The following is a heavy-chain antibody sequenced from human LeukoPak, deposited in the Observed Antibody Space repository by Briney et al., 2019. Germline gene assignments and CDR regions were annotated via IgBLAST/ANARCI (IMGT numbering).Heavy chain of an antibody. Sequence: GGSLRLSCAASGFTFSSYGMHWVRQAPGKGLEWVAFIRYDGSNKYYADSVKGRFTISRDNSKNTLYLQMNSLRVEDTAVYYCAKDSLGYCSSTSCFPYDFWSGYSECLDYWGQGTLVTVSS. D-gene: IGHD2-2*01. CDR2: IRYDGSNK. CDR1: GFTFSSYG. V-gene: IGHV3-30*02. J-gene: IGHJ4*02. CDR3: AKDSLGYCSSTSCFPYDFWSGYSECLDY.